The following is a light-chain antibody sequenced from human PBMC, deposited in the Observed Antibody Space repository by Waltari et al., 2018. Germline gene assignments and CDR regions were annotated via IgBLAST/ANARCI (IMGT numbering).Light chain of an antibody. Sequence: EIVLTQSPGTLSLSPGERAPLSCRASQTIGRYLVWYQQKPGQAPRLLIYEASRRATGIPDRFSGSGSGTDFSLTISRLEPEDFAIYYCQNHERLPATFGQGTKVEIK. CDR3: QNHERLPAT. J-gene: IGKJ1*01. V-gene: IGKV3-20*01. CDR2: EAS. CDR1: QTIGRY.